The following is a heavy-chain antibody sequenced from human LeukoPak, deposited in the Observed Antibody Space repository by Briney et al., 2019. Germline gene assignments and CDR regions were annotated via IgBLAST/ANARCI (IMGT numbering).Heavy chain of an antibody. D-gene: IGHD6-13*01. J-gene: IGHJ4*02. CDR1: GDSISSYY. CDR2: IFYSGSP. Sequence: SETLSLTCTVSGDSISSYYWSWIRQPPGKGLEWIGNIFYSGSPYYNPSLKSRVTTSFDTSKNQFSLKLSFVTAADTAVYYCARVGHIVAAGTYDYWGQGTLVTVSS. CDR3: ARVGHIVAAGTYDY. V-gene: IGHV4-59*12.